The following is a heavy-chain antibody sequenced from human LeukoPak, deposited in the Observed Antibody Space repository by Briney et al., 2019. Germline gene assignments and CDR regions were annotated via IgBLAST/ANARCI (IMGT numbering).Heavy chain of an antibody. D-gene: IGHD3-9*01. CDR3: ARDRGNFDWIIDY. Sequence: GGSLRLSCAASGFTFSSYAMSWVRQAPGKGLEWVSAISGSGGSTYYADSVKGRFTISRDNSKNTLYLQMNSLRAEDTAVYYCARDRGNFDWIIDYWGQGTLVTVSS. CDR2: ISGSGGST. J-gene: IGHJ4*02. CDR1: GFTFSSYA. V-gene: IGHV3-23*01.